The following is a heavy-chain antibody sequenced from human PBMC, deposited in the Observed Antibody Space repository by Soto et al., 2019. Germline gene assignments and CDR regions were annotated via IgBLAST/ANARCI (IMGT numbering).Heavy chain of an antibody. CDR1: GFTFGTSW. J-gene: IGHJ5*02. Sequence: GSLRLSCAASGFTFGTSWMNWVRQAPGKGLEWVAGIKEDGSEKYYMGSAKGRFTISRDNGKNSLYLQVNSLRVEDTAVYYCASDRGYNCLDLWGQGTLVTVSS. V-gene: IGHV3-7*01. CDR3: ASDRGYNCLDL. CDR2: IKEDGSEK.